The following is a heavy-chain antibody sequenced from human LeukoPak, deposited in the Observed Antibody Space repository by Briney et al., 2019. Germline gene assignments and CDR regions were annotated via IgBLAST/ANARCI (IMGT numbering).Heavy chain of an antibody. CDR1: GYTFTSYG. J-gene: IGHJ5*02. CDR2: ISAYNGNT. Sequence: ASVKVSCKASGYTFTSYGISWVRQAPGQGLEWMGWISAYNGNTNYAQKLQGRVTMTRDTSTSTVYMELSSLRSEDTAVYYCARRYSSSPNWFDPWGQGTLVTVSS. D-gene: IGHD6-6*01. CDR3: ARRYSSSPNWFDP. V-gene: IGHV1-18*01.